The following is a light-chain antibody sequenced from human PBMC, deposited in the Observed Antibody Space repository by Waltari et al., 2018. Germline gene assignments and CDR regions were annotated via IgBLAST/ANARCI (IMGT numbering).Light chain of an antibody. J-gene: IGLJ3*02. CDR1: KFGSKY. CDR3: QAWDTNTVV. Sequence: SYELTQPPSVSVSPGQTASITCSGDKFGSKYVSWYQQKPGQSPVLVIYQDSTPLSVLSGSNSGNTATLTSSGTQAVDEADYYCQAWDTNTVVFCGGTNLSVL. V-gene: IGLV3-1*01. CDR2: QDS.